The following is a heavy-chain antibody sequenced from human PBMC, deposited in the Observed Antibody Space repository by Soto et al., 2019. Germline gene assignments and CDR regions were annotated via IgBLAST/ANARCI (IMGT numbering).Heavy chain of an antibody. CDR3: ARVFYDILTGPMGGYFDY. Sequence: QVQLVESGGGVVQPGRSLRLSCAASGFTFSSYAMHWVRQAPGKGLEWVAVISYDGSNKYYADSVKGRFTISRDNSKNTLYLQMNSLRAEDTAVYYCARVFYDILTGPMGGYFDYWGQGTLVTVSS. V-gene: IGHV3-30-3*01. CDR1: GFTFSSYA. J-gene: IGHJ4*02. D-gene: IGHD3-9*01. CDR2: ISYDGSNK.